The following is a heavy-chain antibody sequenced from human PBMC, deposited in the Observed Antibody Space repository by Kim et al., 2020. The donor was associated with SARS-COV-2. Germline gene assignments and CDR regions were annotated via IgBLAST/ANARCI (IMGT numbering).Heavy chain of an antibody. CDR1: GYTFTSYY. D-gene: IGHD3-10*01. CDR3: ARDLWFGELWENSPSYYYGMDV. J-gene: IGHJ6*02. V-gene: IGHV1-46*01. Sequence: ASVKVSCKASGYTFTSYYMHWVRQAPGQGLEWMGIINPSGGSTSYAQKFQGRVTMTRDTSTSTVYMELSSLRSEDTAVYYCARDLWFGELWENSPSYYYGMDVWGQGTTVTVSS. CDR2: INPSGGST.